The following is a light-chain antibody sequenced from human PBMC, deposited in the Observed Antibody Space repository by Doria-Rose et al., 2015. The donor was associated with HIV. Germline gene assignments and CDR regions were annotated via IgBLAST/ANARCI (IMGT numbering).Light chain of an antibody. CDR1: QRVKSSY. V-gene: IGKV3-20*01. CDR3: QQYGTSRGT. Sequence: TQSPGTLSLSPGERATLSCRASQRVKSSYLAWYQQKPGQAPRLLIYDASTRATGIADRFSGSESGTDFTLTISRMEPEDVAVYYCQQYGTSRGTFGQGTRLEIK. J-gene: IGKJ5*01. CDR2: DAS.